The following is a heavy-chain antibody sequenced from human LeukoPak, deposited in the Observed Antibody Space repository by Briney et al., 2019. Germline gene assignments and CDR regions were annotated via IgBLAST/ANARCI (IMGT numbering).Heavy chain of an antibody. Sequence: PSETLSLTCTLSGASISNYYWSWLRQPPGKRLEWIGYLYDSGVAIYNPSLKSRVTISVDTSKNQFSLRLTSVTAADTAVYYCARDRELGYWGQGALVTVSS. V-gene: IGHV4-59*01. D-gene: IGHD3-10*01. CDR2: LYDSGVA. CDR3: ARDRELGY. CDR1: GASISNYY. J-gene: IGHJ4*02.